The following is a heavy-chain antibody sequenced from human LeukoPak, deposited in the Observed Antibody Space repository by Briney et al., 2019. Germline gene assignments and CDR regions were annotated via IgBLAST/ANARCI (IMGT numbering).Heavy chain of an antibody. V-gene: IGHV3-33*01. CDR3: ASTYYGSGSYFAY. Sequence: GGSLRLSRAASGFIFRSYGMHWVRQAPGKGLEWVAVIWYDGSKTYYTDSVKGRFTISRDNSKNTLYLQMSSLRADDTAVYYCASTYYGSGSYFAYWGQGTLVTVSS. CDR1: GFIFRSYG. J-gene: IGHJ4*02. CDR2: IWYDGSKT. D-gene: IGHD3-10*01.